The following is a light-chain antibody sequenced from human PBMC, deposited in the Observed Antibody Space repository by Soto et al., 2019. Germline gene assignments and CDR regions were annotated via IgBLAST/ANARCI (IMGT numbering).Light chain of an antibody. V-gene: IGKV1-5*03. CDR1: QSISSW. CDR3: QQYNSYPLT. Sequence: DIQMTQSPSTLSASVGDRVTITCRASQSISSWLAWYQQKPGKAPNLLIYKASSLESGVPSRFSGSGSGTEFTLTISSLQPDDFATYYLQQYNSYPLTFSGGTKVEIK. J-gene: IGKJ4*01. CDR2: KAS.